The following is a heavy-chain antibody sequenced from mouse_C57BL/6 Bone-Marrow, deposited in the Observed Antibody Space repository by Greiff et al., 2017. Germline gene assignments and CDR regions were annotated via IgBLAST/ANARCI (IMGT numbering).Heavy chain of an antibody. J-gene: IGHJ3*01. D-gene: IGHD4-1*01. CDR2: INPSSGYT. CDR1: GYTFTSYT. Sequence: QVQLQQSGAELARPGASVKMSCKASGYTFTSYTLHWVKQRPGQGLEWIGYINPSSGYTKYNQKFKDTATLTADNSSSTAYMQLSSLTSEYSAVYYCARSGPFAYWGQGTLVTVSA. CDR3: ARSGPFAY. V-gene: IGHV1-4*01.